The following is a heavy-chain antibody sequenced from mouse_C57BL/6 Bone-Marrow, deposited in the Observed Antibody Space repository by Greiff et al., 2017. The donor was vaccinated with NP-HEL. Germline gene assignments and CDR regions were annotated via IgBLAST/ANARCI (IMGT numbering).Heavy chain of an antibody. CDR2: IDPENGDT. J-gene: IGHJ3*01. Sequence: EVQRVESGAELVRPGASVKLSCTASGFNIKDDYMHWVKQRPEQGLEWIGWIDPENGDTEYASKFQGKATITADTSSNTAYLQLSSLTSEDTAVYYCTTIYDGYYWGQGTLVTVSA. CDR1: GFNIKDDY. CDR3: TTIYDGYY. D-gene: IGHD2-3*01. V-gene: IGHV14-4*01.